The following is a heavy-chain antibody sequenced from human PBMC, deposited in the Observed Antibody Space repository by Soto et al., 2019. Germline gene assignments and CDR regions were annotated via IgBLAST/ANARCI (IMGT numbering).Heavy chain of an antibody. Sequence: ASVKVSCKASGYTFTSYGISWVRQAPGQGLEWMGWISAYNGNTNYAQKLQGRVTMTTDTSTSTAYMELRSLRSDDTAVYYCARDGALGENCYYYGMDAWGQGTTVTVSS. CDR3: ARDGALGENCYYYGMDA. J-gene: IGHJ6*02. V-gene: IGHV1-18*01. CDR1: GYTFTSYG. CDR2: ISAYNGNT. D-gene: IGHD3-16*01.